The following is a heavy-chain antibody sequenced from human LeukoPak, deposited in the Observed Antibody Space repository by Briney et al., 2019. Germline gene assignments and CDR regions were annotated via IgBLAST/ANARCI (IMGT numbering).Heavy chain of an antibody. V-gene: IGHV3-74*01. D-gene: IGHD3-3*01. J-gene: IGHJ6*01. Sequence: GGSLRLSCAASEFLFSNYWMHWVRQVPGEGLVWVSRIDSDGSPTTYADSVEGRFTISRDNAHNMLYLEMNSLTAEDTAVYSCARESQQFWSVGALDVWGQGTTVTVAS. CDR3: ARESQQFWSVGALDV. CDR2: IDSDGSPT. CDR1: EFLFSNYW.